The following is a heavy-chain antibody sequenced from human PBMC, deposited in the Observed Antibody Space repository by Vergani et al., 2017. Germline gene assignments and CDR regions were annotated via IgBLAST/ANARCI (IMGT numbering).Heavy chain of an antibody. CDR1: GGSFSDYY. V-gene: IGHV4-34*01. CDR2: VNHGGST. D-gene: IGHD6-13*01. J-gene: IGHJ4*02. Sequence: QVQLQEWGAGLLKTSETLSLTCGVSGGSFSDYYWSWIRQAPGMGLEWIGEVNHGGSTNYNPSFTSRVSLSVATSKNQFSLQLTSVTAAASALYFCASIARAPTRSNPPPDYWGQGILVTVSS. CDR3: ASIARAPTRSNPPPDY.